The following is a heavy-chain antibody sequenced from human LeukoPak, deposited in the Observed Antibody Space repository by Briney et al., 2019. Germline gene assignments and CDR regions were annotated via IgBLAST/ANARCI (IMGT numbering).Heavy chain of an antibody. CDR1: GFTFSSYA. J-gene: IGHJ5*02. CDR3: AKGGSDFWSGYYLWFDP. CDR2: ISDSGGRA. D-gene: IGHD3-3*01. V-gene: IGHV3-23*01. Sequence: GGSLRLSCAASGFTFSSYAMSWFRQAPGKGLEWVSTISDSGGRAFYADSVKGRFTISRDNSKNTLYLQMNSLRVEDTAVYYCAKGGSDFWSGYYLWFDPWGQGTLVTVSS.